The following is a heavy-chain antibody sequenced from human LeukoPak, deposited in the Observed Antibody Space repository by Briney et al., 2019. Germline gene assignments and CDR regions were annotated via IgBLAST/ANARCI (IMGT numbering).Heavy chain of an antibody. CDR3: ARDADYYDSSGYYYVYY. V-gene: IGHV1-2*06. CDR2: INPNSGGT. J-gene: IGHJ4*02. Sequence: GASVKVSRKASGYTFTGYYMHWVRQAPGQGLEWMGRINPNSGGTNYAQKFQGRVTMTRDTSISTAYMELSRLRSDDTAVYYCARDADYYDSSGYYYVYYWGQGTLVTVSS. D-gene: IGHD3-22*01. CDR1: GYTFTGYY.